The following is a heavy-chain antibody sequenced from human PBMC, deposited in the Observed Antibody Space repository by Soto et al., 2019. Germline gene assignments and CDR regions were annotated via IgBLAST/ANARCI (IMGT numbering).Heavy chain of an antibody. CDR1: GFTFDDYA. CDR3: AKDHCTNGVCYYFDY. J-gene: IGHJ4*02. Sequence: GGSLRLSCVASGFTFDDYAMHWVRQAPGKGLEWVSGISWNSGSIGYADSVKGRFTISRDNAKNSLYLQMNSLRAEDTALYYCAKDHCTNGVCYYFDYWGQGTLVTVSS. V-gene: IGHV3-9*01. CDR2: ISWNSGSI. D-gene: IGHD2-8*01.